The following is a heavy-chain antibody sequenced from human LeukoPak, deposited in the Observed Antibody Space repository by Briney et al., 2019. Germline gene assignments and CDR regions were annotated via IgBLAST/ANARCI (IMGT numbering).Heavy chain of an antibody. V-gene: IGHV3-23*01. Sequence: GGSLRLSCAASGFTFSAYAMTWVRRAPGKGPDWVSSISAGGGNTYYADSVKGRFTISRDNSKNTLYLQMNSLRAEDTAVYYCAREGYSYGPFFDYWGQGTLVTVSS. D-gene: IGHD5-18*01. CDR1: GFTFSAYA. CDR3: AREGYSYGPFFDY. CDR2: ISAGGGNT. J-gene: IGHJ4*02.